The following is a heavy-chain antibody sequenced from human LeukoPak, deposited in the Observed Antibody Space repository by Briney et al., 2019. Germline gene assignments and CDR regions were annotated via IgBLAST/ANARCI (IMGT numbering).Heavy chain of an antibody. D-gene: IGHD4-11*01. Sequence: ASVKVSCKASYYTFTSYGISWVRQAPGQGLEWMGWISAYNGKANYAQKFQGRLTLTTDTSTSTVYMEMRSLTFDDTAVYYCARENYSNSSYGMDVWGQGSTVSVCS. J-gene: IGHJ6*02. CDR2: ISAYNGKA. V-gene: IGHV1-18*01. CDR1: YYTFTSYG. CDR3: ARENYSNSSYGMDV.